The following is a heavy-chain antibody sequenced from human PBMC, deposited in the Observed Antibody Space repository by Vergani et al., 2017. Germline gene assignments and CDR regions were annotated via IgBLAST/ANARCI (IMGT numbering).Heavy chain of an antibody. CDR1: GFTFDDYG. CDR2: INWNGGST. J-gene: IGHJ4*02. Sequence: EVQLVESGGGVVRPGGSLRLSCAASGFTFDDYGMSWVRQAPGKGLEWVSGINWNGGSTGYADSVKGRFTISRDNAKNSLYLQMNSLRAEDTAVYYCAKDQGDYYDSSGYWGLDYWGQGTLVTVSS. D-gene: IGHD3-22*01. CDR3: AKDQGDYYDSSGYWGLDY. V-gene: IGHV3-20*04.